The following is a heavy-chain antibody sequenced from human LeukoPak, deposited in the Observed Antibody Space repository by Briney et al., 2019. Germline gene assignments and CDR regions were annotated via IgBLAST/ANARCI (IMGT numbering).Heavy chain of an antibody. D-gene: IGHD3-22*01. CDR3: ARSLIYYYDISAGRVPFDY. CDR1: GGSISSSSYY. V-gene: IGHV4-39*01. CDR2: IYYSGST. Sequence: SETLSLTCTVSGGSISSSSYYWGWIRQPPGKGLEWIGSIYYSGSTYYNPSLKSRVTISVDTSKNQFSLKLSSVTAADTAVYYYARSLIYYYDISAGRVPFDYWGQGTLVTVSS. J-gene: IGHJ4*02.